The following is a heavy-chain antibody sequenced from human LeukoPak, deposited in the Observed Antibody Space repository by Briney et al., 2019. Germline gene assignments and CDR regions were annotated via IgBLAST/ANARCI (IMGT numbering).Heavy chain of an antibody. J-gene: IGHJ5*02. CDR2: ISGSGGST. V-gene: IGHV3-23*01. CDR3: ARVEKYTSSGPTDP. CDR1: GFTFSSYG. D-gene: IGHD6-13*01. Sequence: GGSLRLSCAASGFTFSSYGMSWVRQAPGKGLEWVSAISGSGGSTYYADSVKGRFTISRDNSKNTLYLQMNSLRDEDTAVYYCARVEKYTSSGPTDPWGQGTLVTVSS.